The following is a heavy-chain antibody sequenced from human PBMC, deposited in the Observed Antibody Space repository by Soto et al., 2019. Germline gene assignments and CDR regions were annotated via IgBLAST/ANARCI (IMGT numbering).Heavy chain of an antibody. CDR3: LRDPVTYYYDGSGLFP. J-gene: IGHJ3*01. V-gene: IGHV3-30*03. D-gene: IGHD3-22*01. CDR2: ISHDGSNK. CDR1: GFSFSTYG. Sequence: HPGGSLRLSCAASGFSFSTYGMHWVRQAPGKGLEWVAAISHDGSNKDYVASVKGRFTISRDNAKKSLYLQMTSLRADDTALYYCLRDPVTYYYDGSGLFPRGQGTMVTVSS.